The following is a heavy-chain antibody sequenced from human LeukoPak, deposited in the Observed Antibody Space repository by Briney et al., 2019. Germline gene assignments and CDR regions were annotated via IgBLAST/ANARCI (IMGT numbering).Heavy chain of an antibody. Sequence: PGESLRLSCAASGFTFTTYWMTWVRQAPGKGLEWVANINQDGTEKYYVDSVKGRFTISRDNAKNSLYLQMNSLRAEDTAVYYCARASNYGGGFDYWGQGTLVTVSS. CDR2: INQDGTEK. V-gene: IGHV3-7*01. CDR1: GFTFTTYW. D-gene: IGHD4-11*01. J-gene: IGHJ4*02. CDR3: ARASNYGGGFDY.